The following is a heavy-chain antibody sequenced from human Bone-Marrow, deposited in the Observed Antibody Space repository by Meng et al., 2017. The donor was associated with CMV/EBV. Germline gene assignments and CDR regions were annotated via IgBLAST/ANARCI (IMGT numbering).Heavy chain of an antibody. CDR2: MNPNSGNT. J-gene: IGHJ4*02. D-gene: IGHD2-8*01. V-gene: IGHV1-8*01. Sequence: ASVKVSCKASGYTFTSYDINWVRQATGQGLEWMGWMNPNSGNTGYAQKLQGRVTMTTDTSTTTAYMELRSLRSDDTAMYYCARVARYCTNPDNCFDYLGQGTLVTVSS. CDR3: ARVARYCTNPDNCFDY. CDR1: GYTFTSYD.